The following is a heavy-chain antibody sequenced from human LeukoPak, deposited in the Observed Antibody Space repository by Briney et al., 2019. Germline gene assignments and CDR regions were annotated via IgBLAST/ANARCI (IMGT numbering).Heavy chain of an antibody. CDR2: VYVTGST. Sequence: PSETLSLTCTVSGYTFSSYYWSWIRQPAGKGLEWIGSVYVTGSTNFTPALQSRVTISVDTSRGTLSLQLTSVTAADTAVYYCARDRQWLFDHWGQGTLVTVSS. V-gene: IGHV4-4*07. CDR1: GYTFSSYY. J-gene: IGHJ5*02. D-gene: IGHD6-19*01. CDR3: ARDRQWLFDH.